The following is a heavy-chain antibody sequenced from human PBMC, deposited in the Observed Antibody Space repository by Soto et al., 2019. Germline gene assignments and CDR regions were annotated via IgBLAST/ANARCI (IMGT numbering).Heavy chain of an antibody. D-gene: IGHD3-22*01. V-gene: IGHV3-21*01. Sequence: LDWVASITSSSSYRYYEDSLKGRFTISRDNAKNSLFLQLDSLRAEDTAVYFCVRARSTDSRPDYWGQGTLVTVS. CDR3: VRARSTDSRPDY. J-gene: IGHJ4*02. CDR2: ITSSSSYR.